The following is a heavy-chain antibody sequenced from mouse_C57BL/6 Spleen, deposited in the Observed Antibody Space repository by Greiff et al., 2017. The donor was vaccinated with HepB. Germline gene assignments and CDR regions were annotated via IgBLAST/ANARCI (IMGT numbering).Heavy chain of an antibody. CDR1: GFTFSSYA. V-gene: IGHV5-4*01. D-gene: IGHD1-1*01. CDR2: ISDGGSYT. J-gene: IGHJ3*01. Sequence: VQLKESGGGLVKPGGSLKLSCAASGFTFSSYAMSWVRQTPEKRLEWVATISDGGSYTYYPDNVKGRFTISRDNAKNNLYLQMSHLKSEDTAMYYCAREDYYPLAYWGQGTLVTVSA. CDR3: AREDYYPLAY.